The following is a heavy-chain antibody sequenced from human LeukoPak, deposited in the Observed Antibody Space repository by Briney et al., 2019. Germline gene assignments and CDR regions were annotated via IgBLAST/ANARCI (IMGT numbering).Heavy chain of an antibody. CDR1: GGSISSGSYY. D-gene: IGHD3-3*01. CDR3: ARDSNVVEYYDFWSGNFDI. Sequence: PSQTLSLTCTVSGGSISSGSYYWSWIRQPAGKGREWIGRIYTSGSTNYNPSLKSRVTISVDTSKNQFSLKLSSVTAADTAVYYCARDSNVVEYYDFWSGNFDIWGQGTMVTVSS. J-gene: IGHJ3*02. V-gene: IGHV4-61*02. CDR2: IYTSGST.